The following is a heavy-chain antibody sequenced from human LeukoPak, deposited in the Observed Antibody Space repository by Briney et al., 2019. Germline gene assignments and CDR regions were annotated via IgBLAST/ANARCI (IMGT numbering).Heavy chain of an antibody. D-gene: IGHD6-13*01. V-gene: IGHV3-23*01. CDR3: AKAGYTSSWPLDY. CDR1: GFTFSSYV. J-gene: IGHJ4*01. Sequence: GGSLKLSCAVSGFTFSSYVMSWVRQAPGKGLEWVSALSGSGSTTYYADSVKGRFTISRDNSKNMLFLEMNSLRVEDTAVYYCAKAGYTSSWPLDYWGQGTQVTVSS. CDR2: LSGSGSTT.